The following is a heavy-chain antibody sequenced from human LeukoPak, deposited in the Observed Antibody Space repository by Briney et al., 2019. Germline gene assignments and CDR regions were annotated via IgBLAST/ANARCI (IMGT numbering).Heavy chain of an antibody. D-gene: IGHD2-2*01. CDR3: ARRSSWGPANWFDP. V-gene: IGHV4-34*01. CDR2: INHSGST. CDR1: GGSFSGYY. J-gene: IGHJ5*02. Sequence: SETLSLTCAVYGGSFSGYYWSWIRQPPGKGLEWIGEINHSGSTNYNPSLKSRDTISVDTSKNQFSMKLSSVTAADTAVYYCARRSSWGPANWFDPWGQGTLVTVSS.